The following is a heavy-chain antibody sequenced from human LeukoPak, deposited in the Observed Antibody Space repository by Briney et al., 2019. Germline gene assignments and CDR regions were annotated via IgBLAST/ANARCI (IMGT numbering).Heavy chain of an antibody. V-gene: IGHV1-69*01. CDR3: ARDYGGNGENYYFDY. D-gene: IGHD4-23*01. Sequence: SVKVSCKASGGTFSSYAISWVRQAPGQGLGWMGGIIPIFGTANYAQKFQGRVTITADESTSTAYMELSSLRSEDTAVYYCARDYGGNGENYYFDYWGQGTLVTVSS. J-gene: IGHJ4*02. CDR2: IIPIFGTA. CDR1: GGTFSSYA.